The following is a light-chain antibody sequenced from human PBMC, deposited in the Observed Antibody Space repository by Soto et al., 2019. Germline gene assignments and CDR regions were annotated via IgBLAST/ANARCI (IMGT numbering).Light chain of an antibody. Sequence: DIHMTQSPSTLSASVGDRVTITCRVSQSISSWLAWYKQKPGKAPKLLIYDASILESGVPSRFSGVGSGTDFTLTISSLQPDDFATYYCQQYNSYSSTFGQGTKVDIK. J-gene: IGKJ1*01. CDR1: QSISSW. CDR2: DAS. CDR3: QQYNSYSST. V-gene: IGKV1-5*01.